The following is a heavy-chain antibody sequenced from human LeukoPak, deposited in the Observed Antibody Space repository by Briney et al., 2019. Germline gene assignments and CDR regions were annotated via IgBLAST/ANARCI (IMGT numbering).Heavy chain of an antibody. V-gene: IGHV3-7*01. Sequence: GSLRLSCAASGFTFSSYSMNWVRQAPGKGLEWVANIKQDGSEKYYVDSVKGRFTISRDNAKNSLYLQMNSLRAEDTAVYYCARDRLRFLEWLSRPSWGQGTLVTVSS. CDR1: GFTFSSYS. D-gene: IGHD3-3*01. CDR2: IKQDGSEK. J-gene: IGHJ5*02. CDR3: ARDRLRFLEWLSRPS.